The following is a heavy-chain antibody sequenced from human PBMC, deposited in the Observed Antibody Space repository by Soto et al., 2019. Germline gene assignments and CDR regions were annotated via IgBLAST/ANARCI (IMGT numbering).Heavy chain of an antibody. Sequence: SETLSLTCTVSGGSISSYYWSWIRQPPGKGLEWIGYIYYSGSTNYNPSLKSRVTISVDTSKNQFSLKLSSVTAADTAVYYCARVGSSGWYFDYWGQGTLVTVSS. CDR3: ARVGSSGWYFDY. J-gene: IGHJ4*02. D-gene: IGHD6-19*01. CDR2: IYYSGST. V-gene: IGHV4-59*01. CDR1: GGSISSYY.